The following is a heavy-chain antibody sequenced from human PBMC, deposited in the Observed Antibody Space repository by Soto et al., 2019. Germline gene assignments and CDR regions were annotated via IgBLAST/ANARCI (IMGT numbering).Heavy chain of an antibody. D-gene: IGHD2-2*01. CDR2: IRSKAYGGTT. V-gene: IGHV3-49*03. CDR1: GFTFSDYA. J-gene: IGHJ4*02. CDR3: TRVGSCSSTSCYEYYFDY. Sequence: GGSLRLSCTASGFTFSDYAMSWFRQAPGKGLEWVGFIRSKAYGGTTEYAASVKGRFTISRDDSKSIAYLQMNSLKTEDTAVYYCTRVGSCSSTSCYEYYFDYWGQGTLVTVSS.